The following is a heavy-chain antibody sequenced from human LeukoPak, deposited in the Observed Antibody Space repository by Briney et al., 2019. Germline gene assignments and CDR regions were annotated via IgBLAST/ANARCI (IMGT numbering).Heavy chain of an antibody. D-gene: IGHD6-19*01. V-gene: IGHV3-23*01. CDR1: GFTFRSYA. Sequence: PGGSLRLSCAASGFTFRSYAMSWVRQAPGKGLEWVSGINGSGGRTYYADSVKGRFTISRDNSKNTVYLQMNSLRVEDAAVYYCARDRGAVAGYYFDFWGQGTLVGVSS. J-gene: IGHJ4*02. CDR3: ARDRGAVAGYYFDF. CDR2: INGSGGRT.